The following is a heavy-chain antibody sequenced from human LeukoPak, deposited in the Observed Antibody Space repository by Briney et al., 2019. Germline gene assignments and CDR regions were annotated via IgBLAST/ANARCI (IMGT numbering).Heavy chain of an antibody. CDR2: IPYDGDNK. D-gene: IGHD4-17*01. V-gene: IGHV3-30*02. CDR3: AKDRRPVNQQYGAPGY. CDR1: GINFNDYR. J-gene: IGHJ4*02. Sequence: GGSLRLSCAASGINFNDYRMNWVRQAPGKGLEWVAFIPYDGDNKDYADSVKGRFTISRDNSKNTLYLQMNSLRAEDTAVYYCAKDRRPVNQQYGAPGYWGQGTLVTVSS.